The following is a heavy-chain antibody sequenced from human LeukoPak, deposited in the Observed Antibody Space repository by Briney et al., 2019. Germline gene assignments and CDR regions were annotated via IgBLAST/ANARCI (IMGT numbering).Heavy chain of an antibody. CDR3: ARGYSGSYYGY. V-gene: IGHV4-59*01. J-gene: IGHJ4*02. D-gene: IGHD1-26*01. Sequence: SETLSLTCTVSGGSISSYYWSWIRQPPGKGLEWIGYIYYSGSTNYSPSLKSRVTISVDTSKNQFSLKLSSVTAADTAVYYCARGYSGSYYGYWGQGTLVTVSS. CDR2: IYYSGST. CDR1: GGSISSYY.